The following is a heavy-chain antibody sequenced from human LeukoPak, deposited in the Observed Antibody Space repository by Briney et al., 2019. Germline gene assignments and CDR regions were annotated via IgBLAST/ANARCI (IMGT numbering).Heavy chain of an antibody. D-gene: IGHD3-22*01. CDR1: GGSFSGYY. CDR2: INHSGST. J-gene: IGHJ4*02. Sequence: SETLSLTCAVYGGSFSGYYWSWIRQPPGKGLEWIGEINHSGSTDYNPSLKSRVTISVDTSKNQFSLKLSSVTAADTAVYYCARGYDSSGYYDLGFDYWGQGTLVTVSS. V-gene: IGHV4-34*01. CDR3: ARGYDSSGYYDLGFDY.